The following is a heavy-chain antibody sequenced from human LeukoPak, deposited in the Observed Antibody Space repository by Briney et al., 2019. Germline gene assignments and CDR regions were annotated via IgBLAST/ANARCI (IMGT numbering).Heavy chain of an antibody. J-gene: IGHJ2*01. V-gene: IGHV3-30*03. D-gene: IGHD6-19*01. CDR1: GFTFSSYG. CDR2: ISYDGSNK. Sequence: PGGSLRLSCAASGFTFSSYGMHWVRQAPGKGLEWVAVISYDGSNKYYADSVKGRFTISRDNSKNTLYLQMNSLRAEDTAVYYCARRKGTPRPRLDGAVAGRGVYWYFDLWGRGTLVTVSS. CDR3: ARRKGTPRPRLDGAVAGRGVYWYFDL.